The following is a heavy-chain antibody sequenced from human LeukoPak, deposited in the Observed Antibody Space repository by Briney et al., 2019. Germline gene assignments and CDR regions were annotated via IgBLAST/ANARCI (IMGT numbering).Heavy chain of an antibody. CDR1: GFTFSSYA. V-gene: IGHV3-30-3*01. CDR3: ARPYYDSSGYYRRDAFDI. Sequence: GGSLRLSCAASGFTFSSYAMHWVRQAPGKGLEWVAVISYDGSNKYYADSVKGRFTISRDNSKNTLYLQMNSLRAEDTAVYYCARPYYDSSGYYRRDAFDIWGQGTMVTVSS. D-gene: IGHD3-22*01. J-gene: IGHJ3*02. CDR2: ISYDGSNK.